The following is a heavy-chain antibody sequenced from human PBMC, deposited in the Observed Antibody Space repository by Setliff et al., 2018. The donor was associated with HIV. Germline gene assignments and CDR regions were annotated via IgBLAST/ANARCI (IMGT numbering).Heavy chain of an antibody. CDR1: GGSMSNSAYY. V-gene: IGHV4-61*05. Sequence: LSLTCSVSGGSMSNSAYYWGWIRQPPGKGLEWIGYIHSSGSTIYNPSLKSRITISLDTSKEQFSLELSSATAADTAVYYCATLDHSGGNFLAHWGQGSLVTVSS. D-gene: IGHD2-21*02. CDR3: ATLDHSGGNFLAH. J-gene: IGHJ4*02. CDR2: IHSSGST.